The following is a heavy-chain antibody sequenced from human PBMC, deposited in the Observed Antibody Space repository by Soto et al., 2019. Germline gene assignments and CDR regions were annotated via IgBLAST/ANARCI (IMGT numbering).Heavy chain of an antibody. CDR2: ISYDGSNK. J-gene: IGHJ6*02. Sequence: QVQLVESGGGVVQPGRSLRLSCAASGFTFSSYGMHWVRQAPGKGLEWVAVISYDGSNKYYADSVKGRFTISRDNSKNTLYLQMNSLRAEDTAVYYCAKDADFWSGYRYYYYGMDVWGQGTTVTVSS. V-gene: IGHV3-30*18. CDR3: AKDADFWSGYRYYYYGMDV. CDR1: GFTFSSYG. D-gene: IGHD3-3*01.